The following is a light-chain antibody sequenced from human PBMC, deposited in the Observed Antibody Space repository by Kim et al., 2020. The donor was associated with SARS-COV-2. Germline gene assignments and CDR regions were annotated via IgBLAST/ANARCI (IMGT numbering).Light chain of an antibody. J-gene: IGLJ3*02. CDR2: DVN. Sequence: GQSVAISCTGSSCDVGAYDYVSWYQQHPGKAPKLMIHDVNDRPSGVSNRFSGSKSGNTASLTISGLQAEDEADYYCSSYTNSDTLVFGGGTQLTVL. V-gene: IGLV2-14*03. CDR1: SCDVGAYDY. CDR3: SSYTNSDTLV.